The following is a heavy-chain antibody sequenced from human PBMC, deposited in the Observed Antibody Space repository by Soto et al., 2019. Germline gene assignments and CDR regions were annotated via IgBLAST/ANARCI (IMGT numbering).Heavy chain of an antibody. V-gene: IGHV3-21*01. CDR3: ARVDPYCSSTSCRSDAFDI. Sequence: GGSLRLSCAASGFTFSSLSMNWVRQAPGKGLEWVSSISSSSSYIYYADSVKGRFTISRDNAKNSLYLQMNSLRAEDTAVYYCARVDPYCSSTSCRSDAFDIWGQGTMVT. J-gene: IGHJ3*02. CDR1: GFTFSSLS. D-gene: IGHD2-2*01. CDR2: ISSSSSYI.